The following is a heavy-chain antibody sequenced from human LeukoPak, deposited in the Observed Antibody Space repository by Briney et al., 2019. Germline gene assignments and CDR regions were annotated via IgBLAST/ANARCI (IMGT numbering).Heavy chain of an antibody. CDR3: ARIRGSSVQPFDP. D-gene: IGHD6-19*01. CDR2: NNHSGST. J-gene: IGHJ5*02. V-gene: IGHV4-34*01. Sequence: SETLSLTCAVYGGSFSGYYWSWIRQPPGKGLEWIRENNHSGSTNYNPSLKSRVTISVDTSKNQFSLKLSSVTAADTAVYYCARIRGSSVQPFDPWGQGTLVTVSS. CDR1: GGSFSGYY.